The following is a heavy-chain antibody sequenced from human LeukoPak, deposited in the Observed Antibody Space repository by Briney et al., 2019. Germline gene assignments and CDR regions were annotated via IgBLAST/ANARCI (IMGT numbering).Heavy chain of an antibody. Sequence: GGSLRLSCAASGFTFSSYGMHWVRQAPGKGLEWVAVISYDGSNKYYADSVEGRFTISRDNSKNTLYLQMNSLRAEDTAVYYCANTPQLWTQFDYWGQGTLVTVSS. V-gene: IGHV3-30*18. D-gene: IGHD1-1*01. CDR3: ANTPQLWTQFDY. CDR1: GFTFSSYG. J-gene: IGHJ4*02. CDR2: ISYDGSNK.